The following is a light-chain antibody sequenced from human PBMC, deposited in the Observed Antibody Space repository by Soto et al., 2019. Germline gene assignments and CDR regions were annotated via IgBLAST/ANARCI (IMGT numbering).Light chain of an antibody. CDR1: QSVSNNY. J-gene: IGKJ1*01. Sequence: EIVLTQSPGTLSLPPGEIATLSCRASQSVSNNYLAWYQQKPGQAPRLLIYGASNRATGIPDRFSGSGSGTDFTLTISRLEPEDFAVYYCQQYGSSGTLGQGTKVDIK. V-gene: IGKV3-20*01. CDR2: GAS. CDR3: QQYGSSGT.